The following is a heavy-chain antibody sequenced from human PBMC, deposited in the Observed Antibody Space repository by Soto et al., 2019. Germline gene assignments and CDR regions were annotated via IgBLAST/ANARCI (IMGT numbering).Heavy chain of an antibody. V-gene: IGHV3-23*01. J-gene: IGHJ2*01. Sequence: EVQLLESGGGLVQPGGSLRLSCAASGFTFNSYAMNWVRQAPGKGLEWVSVISGSGGSTHYADSVKGRFTISRDNSKNTQKLQMSGLGTEDKAVYYCPKRRVGSDLDPWGRGTLVTVSS. CDR1: GFTFNSYA. CDR3: PKRRVGSDLDP. CDR2: ISGSGGST. D-gene: IGHD1-26*01.